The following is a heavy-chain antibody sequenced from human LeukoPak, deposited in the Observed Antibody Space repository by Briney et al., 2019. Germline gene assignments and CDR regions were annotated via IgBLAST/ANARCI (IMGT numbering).Heavy chain of an antibody. D-gene: IGHD2-2*02. V-gene: IGHV3-21*01. Sequence: GGPLRLSCAASGFTFSSYSMNWVRQAPGKGLEWVSSISSRSSYIYYADSVKGRFAISRDNAKNSLYLQMNSLRAEDTAVYYCARTHCSSTSCYSHNWFDPWGQGTLVTVSS. CDR2: ISSRSSYI. CDR3: ARTHCSSTSCYSHNWFDP. J-gene: IGHJ5*02. CDR1: GFTFSSYS.